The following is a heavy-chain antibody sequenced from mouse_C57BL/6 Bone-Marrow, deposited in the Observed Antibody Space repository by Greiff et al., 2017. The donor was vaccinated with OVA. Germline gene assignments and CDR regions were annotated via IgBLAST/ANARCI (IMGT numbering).Heavy chain of an antibody. Sequence: VQLQQSGPELVKPGASVKISCKASGYAFSSSWMNWVKQRPGKGLEWIGRIYPGDGDTNYNGKFKGKATLTADKSSSTAYMQLSSLTSEDSAVYFCAREGVTENAMVYWGQGTSVTVSS. D-gene: IGHD2-2*01. J-gene: IGHJ4*01. V-gene: IGHV1-82*01. CDR3: AREGVTENAMVY. CDR2: IYPGDGDT. CDR1: GYAFSSSW.